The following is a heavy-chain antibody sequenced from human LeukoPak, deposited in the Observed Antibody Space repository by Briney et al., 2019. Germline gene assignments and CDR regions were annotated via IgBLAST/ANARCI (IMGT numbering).Heavy chain of an antibody. CDR3: ARGYVYSYDY. CDR1: GFAFSSYD. J-gene: IGHJ4*02. CDR2: IGTASDA. D-gene: IGHD3-16*01. Sequence: GGSLRLSCVASGFAFSSYDMHWVRQATGKGLEWVSAIGTASDAYYPGTVRGRFTVSRDNAKKSLYLQMNSLRAGDTAVYYCARGYVYSYDYWGQGIMVTVSS. V-gene: IGHV3-13*01.